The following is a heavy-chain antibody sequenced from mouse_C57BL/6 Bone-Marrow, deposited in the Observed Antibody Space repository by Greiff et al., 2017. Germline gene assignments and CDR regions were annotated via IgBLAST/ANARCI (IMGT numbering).Heavy chain of an antibody. CDR3: ASLLLRDGDY. CDR2: LWRGGST. CDR1: GFSLTSYG. V-gene: IGHV2-2*01. Sequence: VQLQESGPGLVQPSQSLSITCTVSGFSLTSYGVHWVRQSPGKGLEWLGVLWRGGSTDYYAAFISRLSISKDNSKRQVFFKMNSLHADDTAIYYCASLLLRDGDYWGQGTTLTVSS. D-gene: IGHD1-1*01. J-gene: IGHJ2*01.